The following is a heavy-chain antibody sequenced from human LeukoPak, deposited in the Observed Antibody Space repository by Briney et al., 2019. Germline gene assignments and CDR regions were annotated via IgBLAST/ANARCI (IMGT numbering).Heavy chain of an antibody. CDR1: GGSISSYY. CDR3: ASLGVWSGYYRSPPDY. Sequence: KPSETLSLTCTVSGGSISSYYWSWIRQPPGKGLGWSGYIYYSGSANYNPSLKSRVTISVDTSKNQFSLKLSSVIAADTAVYYCASLGVWSGYYRSPPDYWGQGTLVTVSS. D-gene: IGHD3-3*01. V-gene: IGHV4-59*01. CDR2: IYYSGSA. J-gene: IGHJ4*02.